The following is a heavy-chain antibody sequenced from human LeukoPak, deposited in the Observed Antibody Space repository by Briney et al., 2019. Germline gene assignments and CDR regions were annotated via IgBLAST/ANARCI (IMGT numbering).Heavy chain of an antibody. CDR3: ARLPGIAVAGTGWYFDL. V-gene: IGHV5-51*01. J-gene: IGHJ2*01. Sequence: PGESLKISCKASGYSFTTYWIGWVRQVPGKGLEWVGIIYPADSTAKYSPSFQGQVTISVDKSISTAYLQWSSLKASDTAMYYCARLPGIAVAGTGWYFDLWGRGTLVTVSS. CDR1: GYSFTTYW. D-gene: IGHD6-19*01. CDR2: IYPADSTA.